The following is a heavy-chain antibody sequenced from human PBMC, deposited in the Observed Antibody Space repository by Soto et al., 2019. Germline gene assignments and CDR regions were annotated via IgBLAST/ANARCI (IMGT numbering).Heavy chain of an antibody. V-gene: IGHV3-33*01. J-gene: IGHJ4*02. Sequence: QVQLVESGGGVVQPGRSLRLSCAASGFTFSSYGMHWVRQAPGKGLEWVAVIWYDGSNKYYADSVKGRFTISRDNSKNTLYLQMNSLRAEDTAVYYCARSGMATIQEISGYWGQGTLVTVSS. CDR2: IWYDGSNK. CDR1: GFTFSSYG. D-gene: IGHD5-12*01. CDR3: ARSGMATIQEISGY.